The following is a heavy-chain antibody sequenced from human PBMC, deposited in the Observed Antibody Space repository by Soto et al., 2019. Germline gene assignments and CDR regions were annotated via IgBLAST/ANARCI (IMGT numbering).Heavy chain of an antibody. CDR3: ARVSFNALLRFPFDL. D-gene: IGHD5-12*01. CDR2: MNPNSGST. J-gene: IGHJ4*02. CDR1: GYSFTSYD. V-gene: IGHV1-8*01. Sequence: QVQLVQSGAEVKKPGASVKVSCKASGYSFTSYDVNWVRQASGQGLEWMGWMNPNSGSTVIAQKFQVRVSMTRDSSISTAYMELSSLRPYDSAIYYCARVSFNALLRFPFDLWGQGTEVTVSS.